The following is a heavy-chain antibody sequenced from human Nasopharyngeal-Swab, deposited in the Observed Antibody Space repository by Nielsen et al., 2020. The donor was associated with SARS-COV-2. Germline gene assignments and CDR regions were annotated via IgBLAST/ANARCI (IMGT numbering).Heavy chain of an antibody. CDR1: GGFISTYY. CDR2: LYNDVST. D-gene: IGHD1-26*01. V-gene: IGHV4-59*08. CDR3: AKQPYSSPYYYYGLDV. Sequence: SETLSLTCTVSGGFISTYYWSWIRQSPGKGLEWFGYLYNDVSTIYNSSLRSRVTMSVDTSKNQFSLTLHSVTAADTAVYYCAKQPYSSPYYYYGLDVWGPGITVTVSS. J-gene: IGHJ6*02.